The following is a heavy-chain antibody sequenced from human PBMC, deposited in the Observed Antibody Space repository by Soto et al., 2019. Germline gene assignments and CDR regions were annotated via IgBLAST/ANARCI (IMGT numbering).Heavy chain of an antibody. D-gene: IGHD3-10*01. Sequence: EVQLVESGGGLVQPGGSLRLSCAASGFTFSDHYMDWVRQAPGKGLEWVGRIRNKANSYTTEYAASVKDRFTISRDDSKNSVYLEMSSLKIEDTAVYYCARGTFDYWGQGTLVTVSS. CDR2: IRNKANSYTT. V-gene: IGHV3-72*01. CDR3: ARGTFDY. CDR1: GFTFSDHY. J-gene: IGHJ4*02.